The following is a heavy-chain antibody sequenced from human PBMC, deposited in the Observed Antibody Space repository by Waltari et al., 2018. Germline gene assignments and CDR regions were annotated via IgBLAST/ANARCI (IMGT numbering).Heavy chain of an antibody. CDR1: GDTFKPYW. CDR3: ARPATFYDSSGLAY. V-gene: IGHV3-74*01. J-gene: IGHJ1*01. Sequence: EVLLVESGGALVQPGGTLRLSCDVSGDTFKPYWIHWVRQAPGKGLLWVSRINSEGTSTTYADSVEGRFSISRGNVKNTVFLQMNSLRVEDTGIYYCARPATFYDSSGLAYWGQGTAVTVSS. D-gene: IGHD6-19*01. CDR2: INSEGTST.